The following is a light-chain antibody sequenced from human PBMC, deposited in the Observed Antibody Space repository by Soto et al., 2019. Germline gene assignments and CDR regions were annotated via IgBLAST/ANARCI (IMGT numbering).Light chain of an antibody. CDR3: QQYNVYWT. CDR2: KAS. V-gene: IGKV1-5*03. CDR1: QSITTW. Sequence: DIQMTQSPSTVSAYVGDSVTITCRASQSITTWLAWHQQRPGKAPKLLIHKASTLESGVPSRFSGSGSGTEFTLTIDSLQPDDFATYYCQQYNVYWTFGQGTKVDIK. J-gene: IGKJ1*01.